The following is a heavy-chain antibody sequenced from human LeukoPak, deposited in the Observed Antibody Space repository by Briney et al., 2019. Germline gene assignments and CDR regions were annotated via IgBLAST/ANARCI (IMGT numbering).Heavy chain of an antibody. V-gene: IGHV3-74*01. CDR1: GFTFSRYW. D-gene: IGHD5-12*01. CDR2: VNNDGSGT. Sequence: GGSLRLSCEASGFTFSRYWMHWVRQAPGKGLGWVSRVNNDGSGTNYADSVKGRSIISRDNAKNTLYLQMSSLRAEDTAVYYCAREGDVVDTIGSFDYWGQGTLVTVSS. CDR3: AREGDVVDTIGSFDY. J-gene: IGHJ4*02.